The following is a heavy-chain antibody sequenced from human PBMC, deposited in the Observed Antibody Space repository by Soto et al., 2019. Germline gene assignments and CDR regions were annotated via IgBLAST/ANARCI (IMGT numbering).Heavy chain of an antibody. CDR2: ISSSSSYI. Sequence: EVQLVESGGGLVKPGGSLRLSCAASGFTFSSYSMNWVRQAPGKGLEWVSSISSSSSYIYYVDSVKGRFTISRDNAKNSLYLQMNSLRAEDTAVYYCARVVSPDYYADSWGQGTLVTVSS. J-gene: IGHJ5*01. D-gene: IGHD3-10*01. CDR3: ARVVSPDYYADS. V-gene: IGHV3-21*01. CDR1: GFTFSSYS.